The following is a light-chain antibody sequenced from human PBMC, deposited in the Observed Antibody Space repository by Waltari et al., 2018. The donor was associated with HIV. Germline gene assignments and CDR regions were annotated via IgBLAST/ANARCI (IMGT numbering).Light chain of an antibody. Sequence: EIQMTQSPSTLSVSPGERATLSCRASQSVSSNLAWYQQKPGKAPRLLIYGASTRASVFPARFSGSGSGTEFTLTISSLQSDDFATYYCQQYNNYPLTFGQGTKLEIK. CDR1: QSVSSN. CDR3: QQYNNYPLT. J-gene: IGKJ2*01. V-gene: IGKV3-15*01. CDR2: GAS.